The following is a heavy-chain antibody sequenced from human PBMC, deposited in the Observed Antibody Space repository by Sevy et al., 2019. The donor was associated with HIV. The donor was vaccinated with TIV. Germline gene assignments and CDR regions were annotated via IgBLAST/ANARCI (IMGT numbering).Heavy chain of an antibody. D-gene: IGHD3-3*02. Sequence: GGSLRLSCAASGFTFSGYEMNWVRQAPGKGLEWVSYISGGGNTIYYANSVKGRFTISRDNAKNSLYLQMNSLRAEDTAVYYCARELVASGPAFDYWGQRSLVTASS. CDR2: ISGGGNTI. J-gene: IGHJ4*02. CDR3: ARELVASGPAFDY. V-gene: IGHV3-48*03. CDR1: GFTFSGYE.